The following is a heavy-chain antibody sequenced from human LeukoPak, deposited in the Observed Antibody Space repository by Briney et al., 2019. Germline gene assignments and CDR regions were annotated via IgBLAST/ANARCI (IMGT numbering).Heavy chain of an antibody. D-gene: IGHD2-15*01. J-gene: IGHJ3*02. CDR1: GVSISSYY. CDR3: ARGSRTFGVVVVVATAGDAFDI. V-gene: IGHV4-59*08. Sequence: PSETLSLTCTVSGVSISSYYWTWIRQPPGKGLEWIGSIYYSGSTNYNPSLKSRVTISIDTSKNQFSLNLSSVTAADTAVYYCARGSRTFGVVVVVATAGDAFDIWGQGTMVTVSS. CDR2: IYYSGST.